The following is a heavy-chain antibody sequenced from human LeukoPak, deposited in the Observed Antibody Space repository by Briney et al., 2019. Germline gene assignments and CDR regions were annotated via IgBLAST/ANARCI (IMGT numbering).Heavy chain of an antibody. V-gene: IGHV1-8*03. J-gene: IGHJ4*02. CDR3: ARAWGSSSWYYFDY. Sequence: ASVKFSCKASGYTFTSYDINWVRQATGQGLEWMGWMNPNSGNTGYAQKFQGRVTITRNTSISTAYMELSSLRSEDTAVYYCARAWGSSSWYYFDYWGQGTLVTVSS. CDR1: GYTFTSYD. D-gene: IGHD6-13*01. CDR2: MNPNSGNT.